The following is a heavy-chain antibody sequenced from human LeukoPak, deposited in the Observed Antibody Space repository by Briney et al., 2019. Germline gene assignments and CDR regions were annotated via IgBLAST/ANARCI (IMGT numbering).Heavy chain of an antibody. V-gene: IGHV3-23*01. CDR1: GFTFSSYA. Sequence: GGSLRLSCAASGFTFSSYAMSWVRQASGKGLEWVSAISGSGGSTYYADSVKGRFTISRDNSKNTLYLQMNSLRAEDTAVYYCAKYGTLIVGATKDAFDIWGQGTMVTVSS. CDR3: AKYGTLIVGATKDAFDI. CDR2: ISGSGGST. D-gene: IGHD1-26*01. J-gene: IGHJ3*02.